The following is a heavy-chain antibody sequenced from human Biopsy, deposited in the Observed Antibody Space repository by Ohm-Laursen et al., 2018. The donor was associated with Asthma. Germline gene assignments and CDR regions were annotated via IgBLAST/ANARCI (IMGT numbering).Heavy chain of an antibody. V-gene: IGHV3-11*01. J-gene: IGHJ6*02. CDR1: GFSFGDFF. CDR2: ISSSGSTK. CDR3: ARGLESSSRDPFYFFTLDV. D-gene: IGHD6-13*01. Sequence: SLRLSCTASGFSFGDFFMTWVRQAPGKGLEWVASISSSGSTKYPSESVLGRCTISRDNTQKSMTLELRSLGVEDTAIYYCARGLESSSRDPFYFFTLDVWGQGTPVAVSS.